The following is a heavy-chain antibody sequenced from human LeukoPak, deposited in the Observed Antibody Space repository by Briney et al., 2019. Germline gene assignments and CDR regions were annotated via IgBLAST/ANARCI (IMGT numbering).Heavy chain of an antibody. CDR2: IYYSGST. CDR3: ARTARGGGSYR. Sequence: PSETLSLTCTVSGGSISSSSYYWGWIRQPPGKGLEWIGSIYYSGSTYYNPSLKSRVTISVDTSKNQFSLKLSSVTAADTAVYYCARTARGGGSYRWGQGTLVTVSS. V-gene: IGHV4-39*07. D-gene: IGHD1-26*01. J-gene: IGHJ4*02. CDR1: GGSISSSSYY.